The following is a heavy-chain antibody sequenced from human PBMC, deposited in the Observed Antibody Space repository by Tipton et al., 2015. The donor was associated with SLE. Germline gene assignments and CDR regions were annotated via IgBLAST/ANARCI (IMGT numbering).Heavy chain of an antibody. CDR2: IYYSGST. D-gene: IGHD4-17*01. J-gene: IGHJ3*02. V-gene: IGHV4-31*11. Sequence: TLSLTCAVYGGSFSGYYWSWIRQHPGKGLEWIGYIYYSGSTYYNPSLKSRVTISVDTSKNQFSLKLSSVTAADTAVYYCARAGYGRTDAVDIWGQGTMVTVSS. CDR3: ARAGYGRTDAVDI. CDR1: GGSFSGYY.